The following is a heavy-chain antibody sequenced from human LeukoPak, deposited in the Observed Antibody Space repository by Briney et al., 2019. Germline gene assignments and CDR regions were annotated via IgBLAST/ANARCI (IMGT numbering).Heavy chain of an antibody. CDR2: ISYHGSDQ. CDR1: GFIFSTYA. D-gene: IGHD3-10*01. Sequence: GGSLRLSCAASGFIFSTYAMHWVRQAPGKGLEWVAVISYHGSDQYYADSVKGRFTISRDNSKNTLYLQMYSLKTEDSAVYYCATDWSGEVYWGQGTLVTVSS. CDR3: ATDWSGEVY. V-gene: IGHV3-30*04. J-gene: IGHJ4*02.